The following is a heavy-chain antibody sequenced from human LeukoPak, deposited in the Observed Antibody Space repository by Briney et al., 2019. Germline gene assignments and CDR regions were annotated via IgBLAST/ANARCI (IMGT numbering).Heavy chain of an antibody. CDR2: IYPGDSNT. CDR3: ARQAAAGTGGIDY. CDR1: GYSFTSYW. Sequence: GESLKISCKGSGYSFTSYWIGWVRQMPGKGLEWMGIIYPGDSNTRYSPSFQGQVTISADKSISTAYLQWSSLRASDTAMYYCARQAAAGTGGIDYWGQGTLVTVSS. J-gene: IGHJ4*02. D-gene: IGHD6-13*01. V-gene: IGHV5-51*01.